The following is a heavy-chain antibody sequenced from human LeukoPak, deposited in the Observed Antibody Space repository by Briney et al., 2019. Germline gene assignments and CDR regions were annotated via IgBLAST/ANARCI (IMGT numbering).Heavy chain of an antibody. CDR1: GYSISSSNW. J-gene: IGHJ5*02. D-gene: IGHD3-10*01. CDR3: ARDDGGGWFDP. Sequence: SETLSLTCAVSGYSISSSNWWGWIRQPPGKGLEWIGYMSYSGSIYYNPSLKSRVTISLDTSKNQFSLKLYSVTAADTAVYYCARDDGGGWFDPWGQGTLVTVSS. V-gene: IGHV4-28*03. CDR2: MSYSGSI.